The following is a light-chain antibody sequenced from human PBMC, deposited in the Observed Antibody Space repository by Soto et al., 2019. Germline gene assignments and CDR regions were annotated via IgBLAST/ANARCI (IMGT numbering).Light chain of an antibody. CDR2: GAS. J-gene: IGKJ3*01. CDR3: QQYGSSPALFT. V-gene: IGKV3-20*01. CDR1: QSVTSSY. Sequence: EIVLTQSPGTLSLSPGERATLSCRASQSVTSSYLAWYQQKPGQAPRLLIYGASSRATGIPDRFSGSGSGTEVTLTISRLEPEDFAVYYCQQYGSSPALFTFGPGTKVDIK.